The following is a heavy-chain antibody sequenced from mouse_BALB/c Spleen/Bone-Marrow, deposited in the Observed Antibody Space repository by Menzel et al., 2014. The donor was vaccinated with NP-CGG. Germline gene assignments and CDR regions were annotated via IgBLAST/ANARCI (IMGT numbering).Heavy chain of an antibody. Sequence: QVQLQQPGAEFAKPGASVRLSCKASGYTFTRFYIHWVKQRPGQDLEWIGEIDPSDSYINYNQKFKGKATLTVDKSSSTAYMQLSSLTSVDSALYYCARWGYLDYWGQGTTLTVSS. J-gene: IGHJ2*01. CDR2: IDPSDSYI. D-gene: IGHD3-1*01. CDR3: ARWGYLDY. CDR1: GYTFTRFY. V-gene: IGHV1-69*02.